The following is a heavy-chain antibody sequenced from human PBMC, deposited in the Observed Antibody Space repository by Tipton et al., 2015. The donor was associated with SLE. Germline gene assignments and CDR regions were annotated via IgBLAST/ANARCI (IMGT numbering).Heavy chain of an antibody. Sequence: TLSLTCTASGGSISRHYWSWIRQPPGKGLEWIGYIYYSGSTNYNPSLQSRVTISVYTSKNQFSLKLSSVTAADTAVYYCARERGVFDSYDAFDIWGQGTMVTVSS. CDR3: ARERGVFDSYDAFDI. D-gene: IGHD3-22*01. J-gene: IGHJ3*02. CDR1: GGSISRHY. CDR2: IYYSGST. V-gene: IGHV4-59*11.